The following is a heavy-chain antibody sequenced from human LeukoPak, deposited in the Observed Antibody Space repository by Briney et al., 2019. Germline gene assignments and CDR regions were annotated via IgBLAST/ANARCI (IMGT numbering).Heavy chain of an antibody. J-gene: IGHJ4*02. CDR1: GFTFSSYA. D-gene: IGHD6-13*01. Sequence: GGSLRLSCAASGFTFSSYAMSWVRQAPGKWLEWVSAISGSGGSTYYADSVKGRFTISRDNSKNTLYLQMNSLRAEDTAVYYCAKDSSSWYDFDYWGQGTLVTVSS. CDR3: AKDSSSWYDFDY. V-gene: IGHV3-23*01. CDR2: ISGSGGST.